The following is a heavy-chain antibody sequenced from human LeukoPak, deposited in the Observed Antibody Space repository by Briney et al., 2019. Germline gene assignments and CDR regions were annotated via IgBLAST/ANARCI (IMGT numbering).Heavy chain of an antibody. CDR3: AKDSRRPYHDILTGYYNLDDWFDP. J-gene: IGHJ5*02. D-gene: IGHD3-9*01. CDR2: ISGSGGST. V-gene: IGHV3-23*01. Sequence: GGSLRLSCAASGFTFSSYAMSWVRQAPGKGLEWVSAISGSGGSTYYADSVKGRFTISRDNSKNTLYLQMNSLRAEDTAVYYCAKDSRRPYHDILTGYYNLDDWFDPWGQGTLVTVSS. CDR1: GFTFSSYA.